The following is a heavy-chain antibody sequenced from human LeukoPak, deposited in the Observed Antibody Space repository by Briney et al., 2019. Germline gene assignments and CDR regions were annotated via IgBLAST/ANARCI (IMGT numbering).Heavy chain of an antibody. CDR3: ATYRTSFIYWYFDL. CDR1: GASIRSSY. D-gene: IGHD2-2*01. J-gene: IGHJ2*01. CDR2: ISYTGST. V-gene: IGHV4-59*01. Sequence: SETLSLTCTASGASIRSSYWSWIRQPPGKGLEWIGYISYTGSTNYNPSLKSRVSLSVDTSKNQFSLELSSVTAADAAVYYCATYRTSFIYWYFDLWGRGTLVTVSS.